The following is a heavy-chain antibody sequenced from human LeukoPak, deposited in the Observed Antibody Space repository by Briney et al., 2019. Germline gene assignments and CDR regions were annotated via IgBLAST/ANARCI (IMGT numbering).Heavy chain of an antibody. V-gene: IGHV3-49*04. J-gene: IGHJ3*02. CDR2: IRSKAYGRTT. Sequence: GGSLRLSCTASGFTFGAYAMSWVRQAPGKGLEWVGFIRSKAYGRTTEYAASVKARFTISRDDSKSIAYLKMISLKTEDTAVYYCTRDCTSVASDAFDSWGEGTMVTVSS. D-gene: IGHD6-19*01. CDR1: GFTFGAYA. CDR3: TRDCTSVASDAFDS.